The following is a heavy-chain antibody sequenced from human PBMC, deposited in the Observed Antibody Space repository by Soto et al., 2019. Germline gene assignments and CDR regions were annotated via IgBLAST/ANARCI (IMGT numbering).Heavy chain of an antibody. D-gene: IGHD6-19*01. CDR3: ARDPETVAGPSQLDY. Sequence: QVQLVESGGGVVQPGRSLRLSCAASGFTFSSYGMHWVRQAPGKGLEWVAVIWYDGSNKYYADSVKGRFTISRDNSKNTLYLQMNSLRAEDTAVYYCARDPETVAGPSQLDYWGQGTLVTVSS. CDR1: GFTFSSYG. J-gene: IGHJ4*02. V-gene: IGHV3-33*01. CDR2: IWYDGSNK.